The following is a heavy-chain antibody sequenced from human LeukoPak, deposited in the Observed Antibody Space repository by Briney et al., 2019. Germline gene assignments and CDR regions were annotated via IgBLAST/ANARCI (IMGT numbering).Heavy chain of an antibody. Sequence: GGSLRLSCVASGFTFSSYWMTWVRQAPGKGLEWVSSISSSGSYIYYADSVKGRFTISRDNAKNSLYLQMNSLRAEDTAEYFCARDSRAVAADFDYWGQGTLVTVSS. D-gene: IGHD6-19*01. V-gene: IGHV3-21*01. J-gene: IGHJ4*02. CDR1: GFTFSSYW. CDR3: ARDSRAVAADFDY. CDR2: ISSSGSYI.